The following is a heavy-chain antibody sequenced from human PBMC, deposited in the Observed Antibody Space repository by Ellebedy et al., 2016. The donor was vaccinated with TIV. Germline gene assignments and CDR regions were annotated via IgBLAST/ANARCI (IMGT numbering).Heavy chain of an antibody. CDR2: IKQDGSEK. CDR1: GFTFSRYW. D-gene: IGHD1-26*01. Sequence: PGGSLRLSCAASGFTFSRYWMSWVRQAPGKGLEWVANIKQDGSEKYYVDSVKGRFTISRDNAKNSLYLQMNSLRAEDTAVYYCARGGQYSGSYLYYFDYWGQGTLVTVSS. V-gene: IGHV3-7*01. J-gene: IGHJ4*02. CDR3: ARGGQYSGSYLYYFDY.